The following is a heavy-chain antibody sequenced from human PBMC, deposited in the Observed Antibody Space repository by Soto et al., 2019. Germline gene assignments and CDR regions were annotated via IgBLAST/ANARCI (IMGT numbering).Heavy chain of an antibody. CDR1: GFTFSSYA. V-gene: IGHV3-30-3*01. CDR2: ISYDGSNK. D-gene: IGHD1-26*01. CDR3: ARDRQWELLGDAFDI. J-gene: IGHJ3*02. Sequence: GGSLRLSCAASGFTFSSYAMHWARQAPGKGLEWVAVISYDGSNKYYADSVKGRFTISRDNSKNTLYLQMNSLRAEDTAVYYCARDRQWELLGDAFDIWGQGTMVTVSS.